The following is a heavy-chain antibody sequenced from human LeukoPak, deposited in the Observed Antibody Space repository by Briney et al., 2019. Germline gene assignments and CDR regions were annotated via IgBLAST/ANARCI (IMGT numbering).Heavy chain of an antibody. J-gene: IGHJ6*03. Sequence: SQTLSLTCAISGDSVSSNSAAWNWIRQSPSRGLEWLGRTHYRSKWNNDYAGSVKSRIIINADTIKNQFSLQVNSVTPEDTAVYYCARGQWLVEKNQYYYYMDVWGKGTTVTVSS. CDR2: THYRSKWNN. D-gene: IGHD6-19*01. CDR1: GDSVSSNSAA. V-gene: IGHV6-1*01. CDR3: ARGQWLVEKNQYYYYMDV.